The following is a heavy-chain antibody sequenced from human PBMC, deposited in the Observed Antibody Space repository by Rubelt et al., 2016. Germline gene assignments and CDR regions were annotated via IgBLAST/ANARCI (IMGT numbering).Heavy chain of an antibody. Sequence: QVQLVESGGGVVQPGRSLRLSCAASGFTFSSYGMHWVRQAPGKGLEWVAVIWYDGSNKYYADSVKGRFTISRAKSKNTLYLQMNSRRAEDTAVYYCARDRAGSSSWYPVFGAFDIWGQGTMVTVSS. CDR1: GFTFSSYG. D-gene: IGHD6-13*01. CDR2: IWYDGSNK. J-gene: IGHJ3*02. CDR3: ARDRAGSSSWYPVFGAFDI. V-gene: IGHV3-33*01.